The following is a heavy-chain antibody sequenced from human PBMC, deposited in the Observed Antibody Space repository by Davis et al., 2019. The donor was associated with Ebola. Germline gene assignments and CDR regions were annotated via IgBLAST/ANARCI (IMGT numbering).Heavy chain of an antibody. V-gene: IGHV3-74*01. J-gene: IGHJ4*02. Sequence: HTGGSLRLSCAASGFTFSSYWMHWVRLAPGKGLVWVSRINSDGSTTTYADSVKGRFAISRDNAKNTLYLQMNNLRVEDTAVYYCATLPGYYWGQGTLVTVPS. D-gene: IGHD1-26*01. CDR3: ATLPGYY. CDR1: GFTFSSYW. CDR2: INSDGSTT.